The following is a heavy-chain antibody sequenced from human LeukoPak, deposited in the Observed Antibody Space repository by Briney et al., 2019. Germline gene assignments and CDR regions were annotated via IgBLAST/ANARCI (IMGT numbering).Heavy chain of an antibody. J-gene: IGHJ1*01. CDR2: ISQSART. D-gene: IGHD3-22*01. V-gene: IGHV4-4*02. CDR1: GGSISNNW. Sequence: SETLSLTCAVTGGSISNNWWTWVRQPPGKGLEWIGEISQSARTNYNPSLKSRVTMSIDKSRNQFSLRMSSVTAADTAVYYCAGVRLGSSGFSEYFEHWGQGTLVPVSS. CDR3: AGVRLGSSGFSEYFEH.